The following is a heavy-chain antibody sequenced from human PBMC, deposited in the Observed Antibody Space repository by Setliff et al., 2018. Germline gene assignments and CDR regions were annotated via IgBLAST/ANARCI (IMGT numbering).Heavy chain of an antibody. CDR3: ARDGVMYGMDV. CDR2: ISGGGTTI. V-gene: IGHV3-11*04. J-gene: IGHJ6*02. D-gene: IGHD2-8*01. CDR1: GFSFSGSY. Sequence: GGSLRLSCAASGFSFSGSYMSWVRQAPGKGLEWISKISGGGTTIFYADSVRGRLTISRDNTENSLYLQMNSLRAEDTAVYYCARDGVMYGMDVWGQGTTVTVSS.